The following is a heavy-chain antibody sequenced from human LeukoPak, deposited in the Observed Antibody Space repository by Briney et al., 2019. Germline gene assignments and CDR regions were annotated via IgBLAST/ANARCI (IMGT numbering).Heavy chain of an antibody. CDR1: GGTFSSYA. V-gene: IGHV1-69*13. CDR2: IIPIFGTA. CDR3: ARDALGADYMDV. J-gene: IGHJ6*03. Sequence: SVKVSCKASGGTFSSYAISWVRQAPGQGLEWMGGIIPIFGTANYAQKFQGRVTITADESTSTAYMELSSLRSEDTAVYYCARDALGADYMDVWGKGTTVTVSS.